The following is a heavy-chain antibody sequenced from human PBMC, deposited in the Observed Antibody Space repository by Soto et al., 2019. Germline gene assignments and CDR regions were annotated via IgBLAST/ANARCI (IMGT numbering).Heavy chain of an antibody. D-gene: IGHD3-22*01. Sequence: WTWIRQAPGTGLEYIGYIFYTGVTNYNPSLSSRVTISLDTSKNHFSLKLNPMTAADTAVYYCVRVLDSSWYADLWGRGTLVTVSS. V-gene: IGHV4-61*03. J-gene: IGHJ2*01. CDR2: IFYTGVT. CDR3: VRVLDSSWYADL.